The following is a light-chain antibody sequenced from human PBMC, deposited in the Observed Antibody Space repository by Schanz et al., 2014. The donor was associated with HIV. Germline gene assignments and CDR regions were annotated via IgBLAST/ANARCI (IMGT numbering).Light chain of an antibody. CDR2: SSN. Sequence: QSVLTQPPSASGTPGQRVTISCSGSSSNVGSNTVNWYQQLPGTAPKLLIYSSNQRPSGVPDRFSGSRSGTSASLAISGLQSEDEADYYCTTWDSTLSAVVFGGGTKLTVL. CDR1: SSNVGSNT. CDR3: TTWDSTLSAVV. J-gene: IGLJ2*01. V-gene: IGLV1-44*01.